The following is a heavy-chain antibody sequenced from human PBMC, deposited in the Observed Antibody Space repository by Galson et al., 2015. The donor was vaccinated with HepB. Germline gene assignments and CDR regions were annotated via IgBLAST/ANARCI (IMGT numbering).Heavy chain of an antibody. CDR3: ARDDVAEYSGGWSTMSV. D-gene: IGHD6-19*01. Sequence: SLRLSCAASGFAFYNYGMHWVRQAPGKGLEWVAVISYDGSIKFYADSVRGRFTISRDNAKNSVSLQMNSLRAEDTALYYCARDDVAEYSGGWSTMSVWGQGTLVTVSS. CDR2: ISYDGSIK. V-gene: IGHV3-30*03. J-gene: IGHJ4*02. CDR1: GFAFYNYG.